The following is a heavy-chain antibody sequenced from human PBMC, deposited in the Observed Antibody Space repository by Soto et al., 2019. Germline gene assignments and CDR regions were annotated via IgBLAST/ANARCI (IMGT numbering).Heavy chain of an antibody. V-gene: IGHV3-30*03. CDR2: ISRDGRTK. CDR3: TGEVASGY. Sequence: QVQLVESGGGVVQPGRSLRLSCSVSGFTVSSKGMHWVRQAPGKGLEWVAVISRDGRTKFYADSVEGRFTISKDSSRNKLFLEMDSLRSDDTAVYYCTGEVASGYWGQGTLVTVSS. CDR1: GFTVSSKG. J-gene: IGHJ4*02. D-gene: IGHD2-8*02.